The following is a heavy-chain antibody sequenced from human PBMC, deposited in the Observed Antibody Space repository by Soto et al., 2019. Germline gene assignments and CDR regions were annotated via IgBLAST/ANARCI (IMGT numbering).Heavy chain of an antibody. Sequence: QVQLVQSGAEVKKPGSSVKVSCKASGGTFSSYTISWVRQAPGQGLEWMGRIIPILGIENYAQKFQGRVTITADKSTSAAYMELSSLRSEDTAVYYWASTKTVAGTVNYWGQGTLVTVSS. CDR2: IIPILGIE. V-gene: IGHV1-69*02. CDR3: ASTKTVAGTVNY. D-gene: IGHD6-19*01. J-gene: IGHJ4*02. CDR1: GGTFSSYT.